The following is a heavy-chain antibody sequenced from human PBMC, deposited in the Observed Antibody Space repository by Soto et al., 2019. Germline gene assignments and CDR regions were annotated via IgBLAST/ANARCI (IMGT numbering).Heavy chain of an antibody. V-gene: IGHV1-2*04. D-gene: IGHD5-18*01. J-gene: IGHJ4*02. CDR1: GYTFTGYY. Sequence: QVQLVQSGAEVKKPGASVKVSCKASGYTFTGYYMHWVRQAPGQGLEWMGWINPNSGRTNYAQKFQGWVTMTRDTSISTAYMELSRLRSDDTAVYYCARVDTAMAFDYWGQGTLVTVSS. CDR3: ARVDTAMAFDY. CDR2: INPNSGRT.